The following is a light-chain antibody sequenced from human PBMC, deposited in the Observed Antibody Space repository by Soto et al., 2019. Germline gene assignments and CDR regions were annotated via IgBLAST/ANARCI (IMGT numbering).Light chain of an antibody. CDR2: EVD. CDR1: TSDVGIYNL. J-gene: IGLJ3*02. Sequence: QSVLTQPASVSGSPGQSITISCSGTTSDVGIYNLVSWYQQHPGKAPKLVIYEVDKRPSGVSNRFSGSRSGNTASLTISGLQSEEEADYCCSSYAGSRWVFGGGTKVTVL. V-gene: IGLV2-23*02. CDR3: SSYAGSRWV.